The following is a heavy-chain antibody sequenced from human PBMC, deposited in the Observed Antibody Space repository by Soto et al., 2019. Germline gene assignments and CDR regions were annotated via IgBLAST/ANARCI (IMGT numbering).Heavy chain of an antibody. V-gene: IGHV3-48*02. CDR3: ARDEGYCSGGSCHNWFDP. CDR1: GFTFSSYS. Sequence: EVQLVESGGGLLQPGGSLRLSCAASGFTFSSYSMNWVRQAPGKGLEWVSYISSSSSTIYYADSVKGRFTISRDNAKNSLYLQMNSLRDEDTAVYYCARDEGYCSGGSCHNWFDPWGQGTLVTVSS. CDR2: ISSSSSTI. J-gene: IGHJ5*02. D-gene: IGHD2-15*01.